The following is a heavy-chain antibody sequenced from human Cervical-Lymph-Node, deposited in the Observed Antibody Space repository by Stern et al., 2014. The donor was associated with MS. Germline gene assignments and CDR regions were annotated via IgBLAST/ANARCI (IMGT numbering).Heavy chain of an antibody. CDR2: ISSSSSYI. CDR3: ARDPGGSGSDAFDI. CDR1: GFTFSSYS. Sequence: VQLVESGGGLVKPGGSLRLSCAASGFTFSSYSMNWVRQAPGKGLEWVSSISSSSSYIYYADSVKGRFTISRDNAKNSLYLQMNSLRAEDTAVYYCARDPGGSGSDAFDIWGQGTMVTVSS. V-gene: IGHV3-21*01. D-gene: IGHD3-22*01. J-gene: IGHJ3*02.